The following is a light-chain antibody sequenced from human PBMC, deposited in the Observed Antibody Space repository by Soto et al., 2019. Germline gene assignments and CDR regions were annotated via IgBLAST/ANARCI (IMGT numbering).Light chain of an antibody. V-gene: IGLV2-14*01. Sequence: QSALTQPASVSGSPGQSITISCTGTSSDVGGYNYVSWYQQHPGKAPKLMIYDVSNRPSGVSNRFSGSKSGSTASLTISGLQAEDESDYYCSSYASSNIVIFGGGTKVTVL. CDR2: DVS. CDR1: SSDVGGYNY. CDR3: SSYASSNIVI. J-gene: IGLJ2*01.